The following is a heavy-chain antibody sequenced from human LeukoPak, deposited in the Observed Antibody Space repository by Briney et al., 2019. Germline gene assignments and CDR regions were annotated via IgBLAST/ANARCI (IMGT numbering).Heavy chain of an antibody. V-gene: IGHV3-74*01. CDR1: GFTFSSYW. CDR3: ARAGSFRFDY. Sequence: GGSLRLSCAASGFTFSSYWMHWVRQAPGKGLVWVSRINSDGSITNYADSVKGRFTISRDNARNTLYLQMNSLRAEDTAVYYCARAGSFRFDYWGQGSLVTVSS. J-gene: IGHJ4*02. CDR2: INSDGSIT. D-gene: IGHD3-10*01.